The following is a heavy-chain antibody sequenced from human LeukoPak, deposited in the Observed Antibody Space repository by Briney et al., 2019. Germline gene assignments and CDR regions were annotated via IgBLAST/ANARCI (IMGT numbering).Heavy chain of an antibody. D-gene: IGHD2-2*02. CDR2: ISYSGRT. J-gene: IGHJ4*02. V-gene: IGHV4-59*08. CDR1: GGSISSDY. CDR3: ARGLYRYGRSTFDY. Sequence: SETLSRNCTVSGGSISSDYWSWIRQPPGKGLEWIGYISYSGRTYYNPSLRSRVTISVDTSKNHFSLKLSSVTAADTAVYYCARGLYRYGRSTFDYWGQGTLVTVSS.